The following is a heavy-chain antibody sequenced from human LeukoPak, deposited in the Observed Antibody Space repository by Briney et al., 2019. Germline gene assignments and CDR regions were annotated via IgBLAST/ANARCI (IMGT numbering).Heavy chain of an antibody. CDR2: IYTSGST. D-gene: IGHD1-26*01. V-gene: IGHV4-4*07. CDR1: GGSISSYY. J-gene: IGHJ4*02. Sequence: PSETLSLTCTVSGGSISSYYWSWIRQPAGKGLEWIGRIYTSGSTNYNPSLKSRVTISVGTSKNQFSLKLSSVTAADTAVYYCARGGSYYGFDYWGQGTLVTVSS. CDR3: ARGGSYYGFDY.